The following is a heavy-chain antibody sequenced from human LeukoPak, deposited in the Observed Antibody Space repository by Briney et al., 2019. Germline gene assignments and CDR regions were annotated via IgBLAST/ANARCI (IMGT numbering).Heavy chain of an antibody. D-gene: IGHD6-13*01. CDR2: IYHSGST. CDR3: ARPLKIREGLWRSSSYAFDI. CDR1: GGSISSSKW. J-gene: IGHJ3*02. Sequence: SGTLSLTCAVSGGSISSSKWCSWVRQPPGKGLEWVGDIYHSGSTNYNPSLKSRVTISVDKSKNQSALTLSSVTAADTAMYYCARPLKIREGLWRSSSYAFDIWGQGTMVTVSS. V-gene: IGHV4-4*02.